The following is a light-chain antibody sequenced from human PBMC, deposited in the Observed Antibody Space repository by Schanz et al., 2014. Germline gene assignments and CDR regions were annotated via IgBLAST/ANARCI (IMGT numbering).Light chain of an antibody. CDR1: SSDVGNYNL. CDR2: EGS. V-gene: IGLV2-14*02. Sequence: QSALTQPASVSGSPGQSITISCTGTSSDVGNYNLVSWYQQHPGKAPKLMIYEGSRRPSGVSNRFSGSKSGNTASLTISGLQAEDEADYYCSSYTSSSTLLYVFGTGTKLTVL. CDR3: SSYTSSSTLLYV. J-gene: IGLJ1*01.